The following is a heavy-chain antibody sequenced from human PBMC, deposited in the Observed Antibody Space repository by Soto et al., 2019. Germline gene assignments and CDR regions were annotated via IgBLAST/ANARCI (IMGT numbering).Heavy chain of an antibody. CDR3: ARFHYCSGGSCCPGGLDY. J-gene: IGHJ4*02. V-gene: IGHV4-31*03. Sequence: PSETLSLTCTVSGGSISSCGYYWSWIRQHPVKGLEWIGYIYYSGSTYYNPSLKSRVTISVDTSKNQFSLKLSSVTAADTAVYYCARFHYCSGGSCCPGGLDYWGQGTLVTVSS. CDR2: IYYSGST. D-gene: IGHD2-15*01. CDR1: GGSISSCGYY.